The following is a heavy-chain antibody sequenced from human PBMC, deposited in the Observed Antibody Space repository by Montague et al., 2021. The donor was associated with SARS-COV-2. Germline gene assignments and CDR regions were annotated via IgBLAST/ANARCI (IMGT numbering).Heavy chain of an antibody. V-gene: IGHV4-59*01. D-gene: IGHD6-13*01. CDR1: GGSISSYY. J-gene: IGHJ4*02. CDR3: ARDTDGYVSSWYYDY. Sequence: SETLSLTCTVSGGSISSYYWSWIRQPPGKGLEWIGYIYYSGSTNYNPSLKSRVTISVDTSKNQFSLKLSSVTAADTAVYYCARDTDGYVSSWYYDYWGQGTLVTVSS. CDR2: IYYSGST.